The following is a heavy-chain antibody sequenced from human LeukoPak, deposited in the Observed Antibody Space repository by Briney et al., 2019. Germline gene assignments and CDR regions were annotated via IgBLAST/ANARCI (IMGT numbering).Heavy chain of an antibody. J-gene: IGHJ4*02. CDR1: GLTFSGYA. CDR2: ITTSGGTT. CDR3: AKGGENWSPDY. V-gene: IGHV3-23*01. D-gene: IGHD1-1*01. Sequence: GGSLRLSCAASGLTFSGYAINWVRQAPGKGLEWVSTITTSGGTTYYADSVEGRFTISRDNSKNTLYLQMNSLRAEDTAVYYCAKGGENWSPDYWGQGTLVTVSS.